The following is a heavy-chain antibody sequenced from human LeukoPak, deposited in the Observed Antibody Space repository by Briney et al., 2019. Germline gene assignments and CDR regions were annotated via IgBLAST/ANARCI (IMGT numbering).Heavy chain of an antibody. CDR2: INSDGTTT. CDR3: AGERGDITDY. D-gene: IGHD3-9*01. J-gene: IGHJ4*02. CDR1: GFTFSNYW. V-gene: IGHV3-74*01. Sequence: GGSLRLSCAASGFTFSNYWMHWVRQAPGKGLVWVSRINSDGTTTNYADSVMGRFTISRDNAENTLYLQMNSLRAEDTAVYYCAGERGDITDYWGQGTLVTVSS.